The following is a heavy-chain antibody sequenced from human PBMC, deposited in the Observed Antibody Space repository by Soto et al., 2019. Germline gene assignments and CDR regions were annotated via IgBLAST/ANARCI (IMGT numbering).Heavy chain of an antibody. J-gene: IGHJ5*02. Sequence: QVQLVQSGAEVKKPGASVRVSCKASGYTFSNYDINWVRQATGQGLEWMGWMNPNSGKTGTPQKFQGRVTMTRNTSIRTAYMELSSLTSEDTAVYYCARGGLTIFGVIIIPFKGFDPWGQGTLVTVSS. CDR2: MNPNSGKT. D-gene: IGHD3-3*01. CDR1: GYTFSNYD. V-gene: IGHV1-8*01. CDR3: ARGGLTIFGVIIIPFKGFDP.